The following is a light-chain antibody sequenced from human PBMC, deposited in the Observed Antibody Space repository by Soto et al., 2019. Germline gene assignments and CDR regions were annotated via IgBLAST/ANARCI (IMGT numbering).Light chain of an antibody. J-gene: IGLJ1*01. V-gene: IGLV1-51*01. CDR1: SSNIGGNS. CDR3: GSWDSSLSAYV. Sequence: VLTQPASVSAAPGQKVTISCSGSSSNIGGNSVSWYQQLPGTAPKLLIYDDNKRPSGIPDRFSGSKSGTSATLGITGFQTGDEADYYCGSWDSSLSAYVFGTGTKVTVL. CDR2: DDN.